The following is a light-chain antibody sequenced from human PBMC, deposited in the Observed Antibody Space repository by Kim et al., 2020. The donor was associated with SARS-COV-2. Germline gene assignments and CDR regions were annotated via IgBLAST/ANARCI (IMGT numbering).Light chain of an antibody. Sequence: ELTQPPSASGTPGQRVTISCSGSSSNIGSNTVNWYQQFSGTAPQLLIDTDDRRPSGVSDRVSCSKSGTSASLAISALRSEDEADYYCATWDDSLDVWMFGGGTQLTVL. CDR3: ATWDDSLDVWM. CDR1: SSNIGSNT. V-gene: IGLV1-44*01. J-gene: IGLJ3*02. CDR2: TDD.